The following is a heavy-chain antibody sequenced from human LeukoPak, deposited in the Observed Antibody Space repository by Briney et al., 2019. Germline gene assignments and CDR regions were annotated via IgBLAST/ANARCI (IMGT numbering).Heavy chain of an antibody. V-gene: IGHV4-34*01. J-gene: IGHJ4*02. CDR1: GGSFRGYY. D-gene: IGHD3-10*01. Sequence: SETLSLTCAVYGGSFRGYYWSWIRQPPGKGLEWIGEINHSGSTNYNPSLKSRVTISVDTSRNQFSLKLSSVTAADTAVYYCARSYYYGSGSYPFDYWGQGTLVTVSS. CDR3: ARSYYYGSGSYPFDY. CDR2: INHSGST.